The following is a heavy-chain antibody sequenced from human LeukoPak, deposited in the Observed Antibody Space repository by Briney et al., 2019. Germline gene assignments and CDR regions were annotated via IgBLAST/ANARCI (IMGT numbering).Heavy chain of an antibody. Sequence: GRSLRLSCAASGFTFSSYWMSWVRQAPGKGLEWVANIKQDGSEKYYVDSVKGRFTISRDNAKNSLYLQMNSLRAEDTAVYYCARGVSSTSRARWFDPWGQGTLVTVSS. V-gene: IGHV3-7*01. CDR1: GFTFSSYW. CDR2: IKQDGSEK. J-gene: IGHJ5*02. CDR3: ARGVSSTSRARWFDP. D-gene: IGHD2-2*01.